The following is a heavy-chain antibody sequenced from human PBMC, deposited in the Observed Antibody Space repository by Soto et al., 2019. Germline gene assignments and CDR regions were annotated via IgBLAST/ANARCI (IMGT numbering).Heavy chain of an antibody. V-gene: IGHV1-3*01. D-gene: IGHD2-2*01. CDR1: GYTFTRYA. CDR3: ARDRYGCCTSCHDAFDI. J-gene: IGHJ3*02. CDR2: INAGNGNT. Sequence: ASVKVSCKASGYTFTRYAMHWVRQAPGQRLEWMGWINAGNGNTKYSQKFQGRVTITRDTSASTAYMELSSLRSADTAVYYCARDRYGCCTSCHDAFDIWGQGTMDPVSS.